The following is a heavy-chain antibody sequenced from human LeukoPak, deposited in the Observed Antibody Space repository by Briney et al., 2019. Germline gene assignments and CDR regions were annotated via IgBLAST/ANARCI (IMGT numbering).Heavy chain of an antibody. D-gene: IGHD4-17*01. CDR2: ISGSGGST. Sequence: PGGTLRLSCAASGFTFSSYGMSWVRQAPGKGLEWVSAISGSGGSTYYADSVKGRFTISRDNAKNSLYLQMNSLRVEDTAVYYCARGGYGDFFKYYFDYWGQGTLVTVSS. V-gene: IGHV3-23*01. CDR3: ARGGYGDFFKYYFDY. J-gene: IGHJ4*02. CDR1: GFTFSSYG.